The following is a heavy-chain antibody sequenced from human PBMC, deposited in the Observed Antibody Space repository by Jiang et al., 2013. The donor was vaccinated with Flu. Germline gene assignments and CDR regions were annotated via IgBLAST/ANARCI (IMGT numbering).Heavy chain of an antibody. CDR1: GYTFTSYY. CDR3: AKDREMAAINPDALDI. Sequence: SGAEVKKPGASVKVSCKASGYTFTSYYMHWVRQAPGQGLEWMGIINPSGGSTSYAQKFQGRVTMTRDTSTSTVYMELSSLRSDDTAVYYCAKDREMAAINPDALDIWGLGTMVTVS. CDR2: INPSGGST. J-gene: IGHJ3*02. D-gene: IGHD5-24*01. V-gene: IGHV1-46*01.